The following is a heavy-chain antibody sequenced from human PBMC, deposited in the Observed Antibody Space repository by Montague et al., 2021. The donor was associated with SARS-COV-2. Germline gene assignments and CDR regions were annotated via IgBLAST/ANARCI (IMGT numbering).Heavy chain of an antibody. CDR3: ARGIEPSGTECLPH. Sequence: SETLSLTCSVSGGSIGSYHWSWLRQPPGKGLEWIGHINYSGRNTYSPSFQSRVTISIDTPKNQFSLKLSSVTAADTAVYYCARGIEPSGTECLPHWGQGTLVTVSS. CDR1: GGSIGSYH. V-gene: IGHV4-59*12. D-gene: IGHD3-10*01. CDR2: INYSGRN. J-gene: IGHJ4*02.